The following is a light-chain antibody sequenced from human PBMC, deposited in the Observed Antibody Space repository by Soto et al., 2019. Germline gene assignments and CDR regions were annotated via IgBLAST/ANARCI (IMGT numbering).Light chain of an antibody. CDR2: DAS. J-gene: IGKJ5*01. CDR1: QSVTSSY. V-gene: IGKV3D-20*02. Sequence: EIVLTQSPGTLSLSPGERATLSCRASQSVTSSYLAWYQQKPGQAPRLLIYDASTRATGVPARISGSGSGTDFTLTISSLEPEDFAVYYCQQRSNWPITFGQGTRLEIK. CDR3: QQRSNWPIT.